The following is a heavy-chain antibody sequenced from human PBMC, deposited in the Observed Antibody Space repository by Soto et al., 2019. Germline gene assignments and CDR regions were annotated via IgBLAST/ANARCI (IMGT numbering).Heavy chain of an antibody. D-gene: IGHD6-19*01. CDR2: IFSNDEK. J-gene: IGHJ4*02. V-gene: IGHV2-26*01. Sequence: QVTLKESGPVLMKPTETLTLTCTVSGFSLSNARMGVSWIRQPPGKALEWLAHIFSNDEKSYSTSLKSRLTISKDTSKSQVVLTMTNMDPVDTATYYCARTSPGGSGWYTFDYWGQGTLVTVSS. CDR3: ARTSPGGSGWYTFDY. CDR1: GFSLSNARMG.